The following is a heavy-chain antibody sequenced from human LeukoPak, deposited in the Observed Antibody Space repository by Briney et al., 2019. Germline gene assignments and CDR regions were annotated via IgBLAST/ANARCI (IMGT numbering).Heavy chain of an antibody. D-gene: IGHD2-2*01. CDR1: GFTFSSYG. Sequence: PGGSLRLSCAASGFTFSSYGMHWVRQAPGKGLEWVAFIRYDGSNKYYADSVKGRFTISRDNSKNTLYLQMNSLRAEDTAVYYCAKDGLVVVVPLYYYYYYYMDVWGKGTTVTVSS. J-gene: IGHJ6*03. CDR3: AKDGLVVVVPLYYYYYYYMDV. V-gene: IGHV3-30*02. CDR2: IRYDGSNK.